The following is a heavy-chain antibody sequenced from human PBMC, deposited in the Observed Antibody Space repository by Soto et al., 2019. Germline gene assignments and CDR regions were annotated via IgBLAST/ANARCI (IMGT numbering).Heavy chain of an antibody. CDR2: ISSSGGSGGST. J-gene: IGHJ6*02. V-gene: IGHV3-23*01. CDR3: AKDWRMDV. Sequence: EVQLLESGGGLVQPGGSLRLSCAASVVTFSSYAMNWVRQAPGKGLEWVSDISSSGGSGGSTHYAESVKCRFTISRDNSKNTLYLQMNSLRAEDTAVYYCAKDWRMDVWGQGTTVTVSS. CDR1: VVTFSSYA.